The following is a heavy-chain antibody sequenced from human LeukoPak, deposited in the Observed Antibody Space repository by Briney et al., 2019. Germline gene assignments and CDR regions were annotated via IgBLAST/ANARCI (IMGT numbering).Heavy chain of an antibody. CDR2: IRSKAYGGTT. CDR3: TRAGGGSSWFPAFFDY. D-gene: IGHD6-13*01. J-gene: IGHJ4*02. CDR1: GFTFGDYA. V-gene: IGHV3-49*04. Sequence: GRSLRLSCTASGFTFGDYAMSWVRQAPGKGLEWVGFIRSKAYGGTTEYAASVKGRFTISRDDSKSIAYLQMNNLKTEDTAVYYCTRAGGGSSWFPAFFDYWGQGTLVTVSS.